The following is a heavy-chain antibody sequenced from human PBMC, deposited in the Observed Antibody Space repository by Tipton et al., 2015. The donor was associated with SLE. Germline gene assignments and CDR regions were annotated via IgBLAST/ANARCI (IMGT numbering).Heavy chain of an antibody. D-gene: IGHD5-24*01. V-gene: IGHV4-38-2*02. CDR1: GFSIGSYY. Sequence: TLSLTCTVSGFSIGSYYWGWIRQPPGKGLEWLGTIYNRGTTYYNPPLKSRLTLSIDTSKNQFSLKLSSVTAADTAVYYCVRLELPATKADYWGPGTLVTVSS. CDR2: IYNRGTT. J-gene: IGHJ4*02. CDR3: VRLELPATKADY.